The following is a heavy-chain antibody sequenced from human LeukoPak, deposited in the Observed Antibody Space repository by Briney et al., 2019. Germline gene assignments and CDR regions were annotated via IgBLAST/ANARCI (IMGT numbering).Heavy chain of an antibody. CDR1: GGSISSYY. D-gene: IGHD2-21*02. J-gene: IGHJ3*02. V-gene: IGHV4-59*01. Sequence: SETLSLTCTVSGGSISSYYWSWIRQPPGKGLEWIGYIYYSGSTNYNPSLKSRVTISVDTSKNQFSLKLSSVAAADTAVYYCARGGRLGLVVTVYDAFDIWGQGTMVTVSS. CDR2: IYYSGST. CDR3: ARGGRLGLVVTVYDAFDI.